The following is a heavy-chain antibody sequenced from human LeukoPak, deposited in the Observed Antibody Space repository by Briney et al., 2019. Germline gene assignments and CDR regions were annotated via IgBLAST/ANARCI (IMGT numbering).Heavy chain of an antibody. J-gene: IGHJ4*02. D-gene: IGHD6-13*01. CDR1: GFTFSNYA. CDR2: VSGRGT. CDR3: AKELAAADNPAFDY. V-gene: IGHV3-23*01. Sequence: GGSLRLYCAASGFTFSNYAMTWVRQAPGKGLEWFSGVSGRGTFYAESVRGRFTISRDNSKNMLFLQMNSLRGDDTAVYYCAKELAAADNPAFDYWGQGILVTVSS.